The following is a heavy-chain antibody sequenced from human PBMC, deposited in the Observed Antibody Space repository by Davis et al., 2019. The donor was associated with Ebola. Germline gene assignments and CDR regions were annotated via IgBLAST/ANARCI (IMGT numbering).Heavy chain of an antibody. Sequence: PGGSLRLSCAASGFTFSSYAMHWVRQAPGKGLEWVAVISYDGSNKYYADSVKGRFTISRDNSKNTLYLQMNSLRAEDTAVYYCATSFLGYCSSTSCPSPRDWGQGTLVTVSS. D-gene: IGHD2-2*01. CDR2: ISYDGSNK. CDR3: ATSFLGYCSSTSCPSPRD. V-gene: IGHV3-30-3*01. CDR1: GFTFSSYA. J-gene: IGHJ4*02.